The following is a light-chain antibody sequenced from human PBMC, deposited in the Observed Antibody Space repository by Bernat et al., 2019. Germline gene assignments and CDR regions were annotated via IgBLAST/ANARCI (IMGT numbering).Light chain of an antibody. CDR3: LQSSNWPWT. J-gene: IGKJ1*01. CDR2: VAS. CDR1: QSVSSH. Sequence: SPGERATLSCSASQSVSSHLAWYQQKPGQAPRLLIYVASSRATGIPDRFSGTGSGTEFTLTSSSLCPEDVVVYFCLQSSNWPWTFGQGTKVEIK. V-gene: IGKV3D-15*01.